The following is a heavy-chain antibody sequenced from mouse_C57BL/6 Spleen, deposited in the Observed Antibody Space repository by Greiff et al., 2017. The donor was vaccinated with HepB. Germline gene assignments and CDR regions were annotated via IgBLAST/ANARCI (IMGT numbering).Heavy chain of an antibody. V-gene: IGHV1-62-2*01. J-gene: IGHJ2*01. CDR1: GYTFTEYT. Sequence: QVQLQQSGAELVKPGASVKLSCKASGYTFTEYTIHWVKQRSGQGLEWIGWFYPGSGSIKYNEKFKDKDTLTADKSSSTVYMELSRLTSEDSAFYFCASHEDLETAQVSYYFDYWGQGTTLTVSS. CDR3: ASHEDLETAQVSYYFDY. D-gene: IGHD3-2*02. CDR2: FYPGSGSI.